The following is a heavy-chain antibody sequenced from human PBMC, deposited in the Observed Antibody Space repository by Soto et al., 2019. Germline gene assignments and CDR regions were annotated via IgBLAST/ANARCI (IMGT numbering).Heavy chain of an antibody. Sequence: EVQLVESGGGLVQPGGSLRLSCAASGFTVSSHYRTWVRQAPGKGLDWVSLLYSNGRTYYADSVKGRFTISRDSSKNTVYLQLNSLRAQDTAVYDCARSLDGNYYYGMDVWGQGTTVIVSS. V-gene: IGHV3-66*01. D-gene: IGHD3-9*01. J-gene: IGHJ6*02. CDR3: ARSLDGNYYYGMDV. CDR2: LYSNGRT. CDR1: GFTVSSHY.